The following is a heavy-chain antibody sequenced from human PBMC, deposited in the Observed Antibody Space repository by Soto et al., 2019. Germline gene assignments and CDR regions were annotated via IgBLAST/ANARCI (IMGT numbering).Heavy chain of an antibody. J-gene: IGHJ6*02. CDR2: IIPIFGTA. CDR3: ARSIAARSYYYYGMDV. D-gene: IGHD6-6*01. Sequence: QVQLVQSGAEVKKPGSSVKVSCKASGGTFSSYAISWVRQAPGQGLEWMGGIIPIFGTANYAQKFQGRVTITADESTTTAYKELSSLRSEDTAVYYCARSIAARSYYYYGMDVWGQGTTVTVSS. CDR1: GGTFSSYA. V-gene: IGHV1-69*01.